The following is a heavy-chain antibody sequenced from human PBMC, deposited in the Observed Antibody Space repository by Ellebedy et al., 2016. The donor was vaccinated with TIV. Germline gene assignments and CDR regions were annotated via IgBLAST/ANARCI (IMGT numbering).Heavy chain of an antibody. CDR3: ARYSSAVYYFDY. CDR2: IYYSGST. J-gene: IGHJ4*02. Sequence: MPSETLSLTCTVSGGSISSYYWSWIRQPPGKGLEWIGYIYYSGSTNYNPSLKSRVTISVDTSKNQFSLKLSSVTAADTAVYYCARYSSAVYYFDYWGQGTLVTVSS. CDR1: GGSISSYY. D-gene: IGHD6-25*01. V-gene: IGHV4-59*01.